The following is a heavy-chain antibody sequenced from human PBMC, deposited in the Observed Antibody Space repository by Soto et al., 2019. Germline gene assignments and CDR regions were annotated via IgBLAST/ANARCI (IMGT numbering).Heavy chain of an antibody. CDR2: IYYSGST. CDR3: ARGIAAAGPGDYYYYYGMDV. V-gene: IGHV4-31*03. J-gene: IGHJ6*02. CDR1: GGSINNNYYY. Sequence: SETLSLTCSVSGGSINNNYYYWGWVRQHPGKGLEWIGYIYYSGSTYYNSSLKSRVTISVDTSKNQFSLKLSSVTAADPAVYYCARGIAAAGPGDYYYYYGMDVWGQGTTVTVS. D-gene: IGHD6-13*01.